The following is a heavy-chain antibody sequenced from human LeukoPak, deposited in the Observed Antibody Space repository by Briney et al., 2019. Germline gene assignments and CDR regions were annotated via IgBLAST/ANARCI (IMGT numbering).Heavy chain of an antibody. Sequence: GGSLRLSCTASGFTFSTYGMHWVRQAPGKGPEWVAVIWSDGSNQYYADSLQGRFTISRDNSKNTLYLQMNSLTVEDTAIYYCARDPVPNSELSDLYFFQHWGQGTLVTVSS. CDR3: ARDPVPNSELSDLYFFQH. CDR2: IWSDGSNQ. CDR1: GFTFSTYG. D-gene: IGHD2/OR15-2a*01. V-gene: IGHV3-33*01. J-gene: IGHJ4*02.